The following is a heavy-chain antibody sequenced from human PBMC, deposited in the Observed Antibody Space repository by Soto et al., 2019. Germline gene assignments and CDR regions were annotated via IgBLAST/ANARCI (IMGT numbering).Heavy chain of an antibody. D-gene: IGHD3-10*01. CDR2: MNPNSGNT. J-gene: IGHJ4*02. Sequence: GASVKFSCKASGYTFTSYDINWVRQATGQGLEWMGWMNPNSGNTGYAQKFQGRVTMTRNTSISTAYMELSSLRSEDTAVYYCAIGEWNQFLGDYWGQGTLVTVSS. V-gene: IGHV1-8*01. CDR1: GYTFTSYD. CDR3: AIGEWNQFLGDY.